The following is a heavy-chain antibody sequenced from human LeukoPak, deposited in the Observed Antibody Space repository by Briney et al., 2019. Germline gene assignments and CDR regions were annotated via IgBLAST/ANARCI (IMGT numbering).Heavy chain of an antibody. V-gene: IGHV3-9*01. CDR2: ISWSSGSI. CDR3: AKGETIAAAVDY. CDR1: GFTFDDYA. J-gene: IGHJ4*02. Sequence: GGSLRLSCAASGFTFDDYAMHWVRQAPGQGLDWVSGISWSSGSIAYADSVKARFTISRDNAKNSLYLQMDSLRAEDTAFYYCAKGETIAAAVDYWGQGTLVTVSS. D-gene: IGHD6-13*01.